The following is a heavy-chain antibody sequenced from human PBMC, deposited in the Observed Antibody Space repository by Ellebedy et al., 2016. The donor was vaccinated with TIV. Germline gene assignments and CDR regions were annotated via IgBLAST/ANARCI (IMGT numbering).Heavy chain of an antibody. CDR2: IYYSGTT. D-gene: IGHD4-23*01. J-gene: IGHJ2*01. CDR1: GGSITGGDYY. CDR3: ARAVLTYWYFDL. Sequence: MPSETLSLTCAVSGGSITGGDYYWNWVRQPPGQGLEWIGYIYYSGTTYYNPSLKSRITIALDTSKSQFSLRLSSVTAGDTAGYYCARAVLTYWYFDLWGRGTLVPVSS. V-gene: IGHV4-30-4*01.